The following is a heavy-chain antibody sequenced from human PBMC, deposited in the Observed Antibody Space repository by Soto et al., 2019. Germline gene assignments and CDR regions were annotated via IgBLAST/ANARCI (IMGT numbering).Heavy chain of an antibody. CDR3: ARGSTWQGRDWFDP. CDR2: VSFSGSK. V-gene: IGHV4-39*01. CDR1: GDSVSNSGYY. J-gene: IGHJ5*02. D-gene: IGHD6-13*01. Sequence: QLLLQESGPGLVKPSETLSLTCTVSGDSVSNSGYYWGWIRQSPGKRLEGLGSVSFSGSKYYNPSLRSRVTFSVDTSKTLISLKLRSVTAADTAVYYCARGSTWQGRDWFDPWGQGTLVTVSS.